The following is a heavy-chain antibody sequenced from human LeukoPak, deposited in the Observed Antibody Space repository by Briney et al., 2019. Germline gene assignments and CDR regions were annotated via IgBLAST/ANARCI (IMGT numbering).Heavy chain of an antibody. V-gene: IGHV3-49*04. CDR2: IRSIIYGGTP. CDR1: GFTFGDYA. CDR3: TRDQTPYY. Sequence: GGSLRLSCTTSGFTFGDYAMTWVRQAPGKGLEWVGFIRSIIYGGTPEYAASVKGRFTISRDDSRGIAYLQMNRLNIEDTAVYYCTRDQTPYYWGQGTLVTVSS. J-gene: IGHJ4*02.